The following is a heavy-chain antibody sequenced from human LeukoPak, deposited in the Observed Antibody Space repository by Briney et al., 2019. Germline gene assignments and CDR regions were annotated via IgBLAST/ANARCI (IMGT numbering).Heavy chain of an antibody. CDR3: TSVTPGSDFDY. CDR2: IRSKANSYAT. J-gene: IGHJ4*02. Sequence: GGSLRLSCAASGFTFSGSAMHWVRQASGKGLEWVGRIRSKANSYATAYAASVKGRFTISRDDSKNTAYLQMNSLKTEDTAVYYCTSVTPGSDFDYWGQGTLVTVSS. V-gene: IGHV3-73*01. CDR1: GFTFSGSA. D-gene: IGHD4-17*01.